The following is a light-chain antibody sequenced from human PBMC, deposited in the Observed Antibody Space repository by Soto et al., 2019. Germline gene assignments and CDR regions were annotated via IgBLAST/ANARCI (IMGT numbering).Light chain of an antibody. J-gene: IGKJ5*01. Sequence: IQMTQSPSSLSASVGDSITITCRASQDIRSDLGWYQQKPGRAPKLLIYDASSLESGVPSRFSGSGSGTEFTLTISSLQPEDFATYYCQQLSSYPITFGQGTRLENK. CDR3: QQLSSYPIT. CDR2: DAS. V-gene: IGKV1-17*01. CDR1: QDIRSD.